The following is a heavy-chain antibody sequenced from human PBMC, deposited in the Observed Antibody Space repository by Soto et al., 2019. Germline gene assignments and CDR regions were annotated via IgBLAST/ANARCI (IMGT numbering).Heavy chain of an antibody. Sequence: QVQLVESGGGVVQPGRSLRLSCAASGFTFSNYAMHWVRQAPGKGLEWVAIISSDGNNKYYAGFVKGRFTISRDNSKNTLYLQMNSLRAEDTAVHYCARDHYSSSPGNFDSWGQGTLVTVSS. V-gene: IGHV3-30-3*01. CDR3: ARDHYSSSPGNFDS. CDR2: ISSDGNNK. CDR1: GFTFSNYA. J-gene: IGHJ4*02. D-gene: IGHD6-6*01.